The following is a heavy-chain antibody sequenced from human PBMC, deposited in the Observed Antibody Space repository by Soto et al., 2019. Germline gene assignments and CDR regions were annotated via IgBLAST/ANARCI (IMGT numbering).Heavy chain of an antibody. V-gene: IGHV3-30*18. J-gene: IGHJ6*02. CDR1: GFTFKNYG. CDR2: ISHDGSQR. Sequence: ESVGGVVQPGRSRRLSCAASGFTFKNYGMFWVRQAPGTGLEWVALISHDGSQRFYADSVKGRFTISRDDSKNTVSLQMNSLRAEDTAIYYCAKRITISGYGDYYYYGMDVWGQGTTVIVSS. CDR3: AKRITISGYGDYYYYGMDV. D-gene: IGHD3-3*01.